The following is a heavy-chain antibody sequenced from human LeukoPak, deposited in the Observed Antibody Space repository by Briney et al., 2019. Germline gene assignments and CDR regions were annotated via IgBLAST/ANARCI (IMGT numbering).Heavy chain of an antibody. CDR1: GGSISGYY. V-gene: IGHV4-59*08. J-gene: IGHJ4*02. Sequence: SETLSLTCTVSGGSISGYYYSWIRQPPGKGLEWIGYIYYSGSTNYNPSLKSRVTISLDTSKNQFSLKLSSVTAADTAVYYCARLGVGRDYPLYYFDYWGQGTLVTVSS. CDR2: IYYSGST. D-gene: IGHD4-17*01. CDR3: ARLGVGRDYPLYYFDY.